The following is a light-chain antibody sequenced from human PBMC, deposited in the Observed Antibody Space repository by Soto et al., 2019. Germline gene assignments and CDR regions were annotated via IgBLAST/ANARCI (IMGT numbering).Light chain of an antibody. CDR2: EVS. Sequence: QSALTQPASVSGSPGQSITISCTGTSSDVGGYNYVSWYQQHPGKAPKLMIYEVSNRPSGVSNRFSGSKPGNTASLTISGLQAEDEADYYCSSYTNRSTPYLFGTGTKLTVL. V-gene: IGLV2-14*01. J-gene: IGLJ1*01. CDR3: SSYTNRSTPYL. CDR1: SSDVGGYNY.